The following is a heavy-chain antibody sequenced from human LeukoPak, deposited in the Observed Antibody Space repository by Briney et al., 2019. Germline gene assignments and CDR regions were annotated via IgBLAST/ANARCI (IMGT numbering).Heavy chain of an antibody. CDR3: ARVLIAVAAPAEYFQH. Sequence: PSETLSLTCTVSGYSISSGYYWGWIRQPPGKGLEWIGSIYHSGSTYYNPSLKSRVTISVDTSKNQFSLKLSSVTAADTAVYYCARVLIAVAAPAEYFQHWGQGTLVTVSS. D-gene: IGHD6-19*01. V-gene: IGHV4-38-2*02. J-gene: IGHJ1*01. CDR1: GYSISSGYY. CDR2: IYHSGST.